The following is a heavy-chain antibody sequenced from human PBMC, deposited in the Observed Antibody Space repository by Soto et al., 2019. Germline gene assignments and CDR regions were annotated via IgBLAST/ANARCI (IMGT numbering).Heavy chain of an antibody. Sequence: SETLSLTCTVSGTSISSYYWSWIRQPPGKGLEWIANIHYSGTTNYNPSLASRVTLSVDTSKNQLSLKMTSVTAADRAMYFCARYKSYAIDYWGGGTLVTVYS. D-gene: IGHD2-8*01. V-gene: IGHV4-59*01. CDR1: GTSISSYY. CDR3: ARYKSYAIDY. J-gene: IGHJ4*02. CDR2: IHYSGTT.